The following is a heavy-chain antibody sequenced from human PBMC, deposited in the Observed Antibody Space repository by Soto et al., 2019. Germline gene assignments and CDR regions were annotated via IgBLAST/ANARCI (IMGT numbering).Heavy chain of an antibody. V-gene: IGHV1-3*01. D-gene: IGHD3-22*01. CDR2: INAGNDNT. J-gene: IGHJ5*02. Sequence: QVQLVQSGAEVKKPGASVKVSCKASGYTFTRYAMHWVRQAPGQRLEWMGWINAGNDNTKYSQKYQGRVTITRDTSASTAYMELGSLRSEDTAVYYCARGVGGIYYDFNWFDPWGQGTLVTVSS. CDR1: GYTFTRYA. CDR3: ARGVGGIYYDFNWFDP.